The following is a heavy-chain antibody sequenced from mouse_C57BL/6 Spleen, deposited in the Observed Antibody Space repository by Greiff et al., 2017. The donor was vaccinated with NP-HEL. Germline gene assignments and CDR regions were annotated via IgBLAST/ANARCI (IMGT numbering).Heavy chain of an antibody. CDR3: ARRTAQATFDY. CDR1: GYSITSGYY. J-gene: IGHJ2*01. Sequence: EVQLQESGPGLVKPSQSLSLTCSVTGYSITSGYYWNWIRQFPGNKLEWMGYISYDGSNNYNPSLKNRISITRDTSKNQFFLKLNSVTTEDTATYYCARRTAQATFDYWGQGTTLTVSS. D-gene: IGHD3-2*02. V-gene: IGHV3-6*01. CDR2: ISYDGSN.